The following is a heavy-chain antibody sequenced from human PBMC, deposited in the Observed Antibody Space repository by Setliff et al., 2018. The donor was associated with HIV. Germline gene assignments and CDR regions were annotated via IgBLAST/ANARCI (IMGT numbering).Heavy chain of an antibody. J-gene: IGHJ4*02. V-gene: IGHV4-34*01. CDR2: IDHSGNS. CDR1: GGSFNDYY. Sequence: SETLSLTCAVYGGSFNDYYWTWIRQPPGKGLEWIGEIDHSGNSKYHASLKSRVTISKDTSKNQISLKLRSVTAADTAVYYCARGLNYYGSGSYLPLGYWGQGTLVTVS. D-gene: IGHD3-10*01. CDR3: ARGLNYYGSGSYLPLGY.